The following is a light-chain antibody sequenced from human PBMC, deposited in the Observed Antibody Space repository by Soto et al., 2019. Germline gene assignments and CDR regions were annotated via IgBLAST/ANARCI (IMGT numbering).Light chain of an antibody. CDR2: GNS. Sequence: QSVLTQPPSVSGAPGQRVTISCTGSSSNIGAHYDVNWYQQLPGTAPKLLIYGNSNRPSGVPDRFSGSKSGTSASLAITGLQAEDEADYYCQSFDTSLSGVVFGGGTKLTVL. J-gene: IGLJ2*01. CDR1: SSNIGAHYD. CDR3: QSFDTSLSGVV. V-gene: IGLV1-40*01.